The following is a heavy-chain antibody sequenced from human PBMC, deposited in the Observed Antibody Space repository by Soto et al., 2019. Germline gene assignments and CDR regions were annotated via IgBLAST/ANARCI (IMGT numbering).Heavy chain of an antibody. D-gene: IGHD3-16*02. V-gene: IGHV1-2*04. CDR1: GYTFTGYY. CDR3: ARVTPYYDYVWGSYRNYGMDV. CDR2: INPNSGGT. J-gene: IGHJ6*02. Sequence: ASVKVSCKASGYTFTGYYMHWVRQAPGQGLEWMGWINPNSGGTNYAQKFQGWVTMTRDTSISTAYMELSRLRSDDTAVYYCARVTPYYDYVWGSYRNYGMDVWGQGTTVTVSS.